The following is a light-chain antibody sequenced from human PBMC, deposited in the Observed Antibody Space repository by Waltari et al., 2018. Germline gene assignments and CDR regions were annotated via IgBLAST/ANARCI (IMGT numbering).Light chain of an antibody. CDR1: SSDVGGYKY. Sequence: QSALTQPRSVSGSPGQSVTISCTGTSSDVGGYKYVSWYQQYPGKAPELMIYDVSKRPPGVPDRFSGSKSGNTASLTISGLQAEDEADYYCCSYAGSYTLVFGGGTTLTVL. CDR3: CSYAGSYTLV. J-gene: IGLJ3*02. CDR2: DVS. V-gene: IGLV2-11*01.